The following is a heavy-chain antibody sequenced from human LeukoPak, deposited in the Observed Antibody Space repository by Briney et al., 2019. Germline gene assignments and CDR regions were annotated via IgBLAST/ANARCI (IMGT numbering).Heavy chain of an antibody. CDR2: IFSSSSYI. CDR1: GFTFSSDS. CDR3: ARLYYYDSSGYEEFDY. V-gene: IGHV3-21*01. J-gene: IGHJ4*02. Sequence: GGSLRLSCSASGFTFSSDSMNWVRPAPGKGLEWVSSIFSSSSYIYYADSVKGRFTISRDNAKNSLYLQMNSLRAEDTAVYYCARLYYYDSSGYEEFDYWGQGTLVTVSS. D-gene: IGHD3-22*01.